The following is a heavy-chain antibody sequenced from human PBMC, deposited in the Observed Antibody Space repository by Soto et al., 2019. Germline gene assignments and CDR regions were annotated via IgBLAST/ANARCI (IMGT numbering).Heavy chain of an antibody. V-gene: IGHV4-31*03. Sequence: SETLSLTCTVSGGSISSGGYYWSWIRQHPGKGLEWIGYIYYSGSTYYNPSLKSRVTISVDTSKNQFSLKLSSVTAADTAVYYCARGRLGYCSGGSCYTPYYYYGMDVWGQGATVTVSS. J-gene: IGHJ6*02. CDR3: ARGRLGYCSGGSCYTPYYYYGMDV. D-gene: IGHD2-15*01. CDR1: GGSISSGGYY. CDR2: IYYSGST.